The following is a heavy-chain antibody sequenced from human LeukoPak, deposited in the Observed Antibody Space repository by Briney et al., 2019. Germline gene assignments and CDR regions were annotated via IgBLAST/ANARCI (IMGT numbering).Heavy chain of an antibody. CDR3: ARAYDFWSGPGGY. CDR2: ISSNSGIK. J-gene: IGHJ4*02. D-gene: IGHD3-3*01. Sequence: GGSLRLSFGGSGFTFKSFSMYWVRQAPGKGLEWVSDISSNSGIKSYADSVKGRFTISRDNAKNSLYLQMNSLRAEDTAVYYCARAYDFWSGPGGYWGQGTLVTVSS. V-gene: IGHV3-48*01. CDR1: GFTFKSFS.